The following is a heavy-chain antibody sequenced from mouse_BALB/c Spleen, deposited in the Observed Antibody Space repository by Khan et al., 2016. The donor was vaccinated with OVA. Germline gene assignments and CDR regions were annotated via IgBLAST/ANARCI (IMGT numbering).Heavy chain of an antibody. CDR1: GYTFTDYW. CDR3: AREGYYYGSKRDFDF. Sequence: QVQLQQPGAELVKPGTSVKLSCKASGYTFTDYWIHWVKQRPGQGLEWIGEINPRNGRTNYNEKVKSKATLTVDKSSSTASMQLSSLTSEDSAVYHCAREGYYYGSKRDFDFWGQGTTLTVSS. D-gene: IGHD1-1*01. V-gene: IGHV1S81*02. J-gene: IGHJ2*01. CDR2: INPRNGRT.